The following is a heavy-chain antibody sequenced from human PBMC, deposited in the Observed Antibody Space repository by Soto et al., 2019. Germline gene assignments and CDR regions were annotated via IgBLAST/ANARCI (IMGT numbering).Heavy chain of an antibody. CDR2: IYYSGST. V-gene: IGHV4-31*03. J-gene: IGHJ4*02. D-gene: IGHD3-3*01. CDR3: ARGMRLTIFGVVI. Sequence: NPSETLSLTCTVSGGSISSGGYYWSWIRQHPGKGLEWIGYIYYSGSTYYNPSLKSRVTISVDTSKNQFSLKLSSVTAADTAVYYCARGMRLTIFGVVIWGQRTLVTVSS. CDR1: GGSISSGGYY.